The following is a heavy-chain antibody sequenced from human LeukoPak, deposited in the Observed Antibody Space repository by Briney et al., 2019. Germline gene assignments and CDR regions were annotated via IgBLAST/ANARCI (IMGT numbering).Heavy chain of an antibody. CDR1: GFTFSSYA. CDR2: ISYDGSNK. Sequence: GGSLRLSCAASGFTFSSYAMHWVRQAPGKGLEWVAVISYDGSNKYYADSVKGRFTISRDNSKNTLHLQMNSLRAEDTAIYYCAKGEVASVGTYFDVWGKGTTVTVSS. CDR3: AKGEVASVGTYFDV. V-gene: IGHV3-30-3*01. J-gene: IGHJ6*04. D-gene: IGHD6-13*01.